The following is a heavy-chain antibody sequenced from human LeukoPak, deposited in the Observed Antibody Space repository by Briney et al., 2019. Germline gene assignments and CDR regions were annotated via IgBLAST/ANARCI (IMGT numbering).Heavy chain of an antibody. J-gene: IGHJ4*02. CDR3: ARQGGYCSGGSCYPKYYFHY. V-gene: IGHV4-59*08. CDR1: LRSLSSHH. Sequence: SEPLSLTCTLSLRSLSSHHSRWTPQPPGKSPARIGYIYYCWTINYNPSLKSRVTISVDTSKNQFSLKLSSVPAADTAQYYCARQGGYCSGGSCYPKYYFHYWGQGTLVTVSS. D-gene: IGHD2-15*01. CDR2: IYYCWTI.